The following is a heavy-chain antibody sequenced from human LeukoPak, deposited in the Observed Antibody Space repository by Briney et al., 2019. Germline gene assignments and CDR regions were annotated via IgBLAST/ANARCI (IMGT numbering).Heavy chain of an antibody. CDR1: GFTFSSYA. V-gene: IGHV3-23*01. Sequence: GGSLRLSCEASGFTFSSYAMDWVRQAPGKGLEWVSGISDSGGYADSVKGRFTISRDNSKNTVYLQMNSLRAEDTALYYCARENAMITFGGVIGPEPNFDYWGQGTLVTVSS. CDR2: ISDSGG. CDR3: ARENAMITFGGVIGPEPNFDY. J-gene: IGHJ4*02. D-gene: IGHD3-16*02.